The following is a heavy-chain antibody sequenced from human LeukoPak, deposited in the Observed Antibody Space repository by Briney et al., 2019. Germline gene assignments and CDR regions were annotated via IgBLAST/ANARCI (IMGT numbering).Heavy chain of an antibody. D-gene: IGHD6-19*01. CDR2: INPKSGGT. J-gene: IGHJ6*03. CDR3: ARGGDIAVAGYYYYYYMDV. Sequence: VASVKVSCKSSGYTFTGYYLHWVRQAPGQGLEWMGWINPKSGGTNYAQKFQGRVTVTRDTSIDTAYMELSRLRSDDTAVYYCARGGDIAVAGYYYYYYMDVWGKGTTVTVSS. CDR1: GYTFTGYY. V-gene: IGHV1-2*02.